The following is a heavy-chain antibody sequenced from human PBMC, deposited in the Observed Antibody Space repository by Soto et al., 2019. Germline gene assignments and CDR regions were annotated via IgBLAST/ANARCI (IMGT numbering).Heavy chain of an antibody. CDR1: GGSMRNYY. Sequence: SETLSLTCRVSGGSMRNYYWNWIRQPPGRGLEWIGYVYHSGSTNYNPSLKSRVSMSVDVSRDHFSLTLHSVTAADTAVYFCTSSYSTSSSPDYWGQGTLVTVSS. V-gene: IGHV4-59*01. CDR2: VYHSGST. J-gene: IGHJ4*02. CDR3: TSSYSTSSSPDY. D-gene: IGHD6-6*01.